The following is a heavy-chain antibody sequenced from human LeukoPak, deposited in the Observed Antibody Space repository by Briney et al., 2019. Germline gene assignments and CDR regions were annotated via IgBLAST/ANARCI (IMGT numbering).Heavy chain of an antibody. CDR3: AGQSYWVQPHPYYFDY. CDR2: IYYSGST. CDR1: GGSISNYY. D-gene: IGHD3-10*01. V-gene: IGHV4-59*01. Sequence: PSETLSLTCTVSGGSISNYYWGWIRQPPGKGLEWIGYIYYSGSTNYNPSLKSRVTISVDTSKNHFSLRLSSVTAADTAVYYGAGQSYWVQPHPYYFDYWGQGALVTVSS. J-gene: IGHJ4*02.